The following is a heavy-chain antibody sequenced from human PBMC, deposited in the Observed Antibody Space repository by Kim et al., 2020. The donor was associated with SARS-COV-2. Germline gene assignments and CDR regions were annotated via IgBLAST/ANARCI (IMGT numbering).Heavy chain of an antibody. CDR3: AILHPFGDYVGLGAFDI. J-gene: IGHJ3*02. CDR2: IYSGGST. CDR1: GFTVSSNY. D-gene: IGHD4-17*01. V-gene: IGHV3-53*01. Sequence: GGSLRLSCAASGFTVSSNYMSWVRQAPGKGLEWVSVIYSGGSTYYADSVKGRFTISRDNSKNTLYLQMNSLRAEDTAVYYCAILHPFGDYVGLGAFDIWGQGTMVTVSS.